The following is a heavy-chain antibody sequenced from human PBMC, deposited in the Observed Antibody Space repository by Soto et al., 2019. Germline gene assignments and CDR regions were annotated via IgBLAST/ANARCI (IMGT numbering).Heavy chain of an antibody. J-gene: IGHJ4*02. CDR2: TYYRSKWYN. CDR1: GDSVSSNSAA. D-gene: IGHD6-6*01. Sequence: KQSQTLSLTCAISGDSVSSNSAAWNWIRQSPSRGLEWLGRTYYRSKWYNDYAVSVKSRITINPYTSKNQFSLQLNSVTPEDTAVYYCARGSEYSSSSAFQIGGERRWVLFDYWGQGTLVTVSS. CDR3: ARGSEYSSSSAFQIGGERRWVLFDY. V-gene: IGHV6-1*01.